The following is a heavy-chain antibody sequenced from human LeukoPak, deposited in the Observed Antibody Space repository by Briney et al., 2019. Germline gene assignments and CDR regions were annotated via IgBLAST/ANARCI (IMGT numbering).Heavy chain of an antibody. CDR3: ARAQSGDVFDI. CDR1: GGAFSTLA. CDR2: IIPILEVT. D-gene: IGHD3-3*01. J-gene: IGHJ3*02. V-gene: IGHV1-69*04. Sequence: GASVKVSCKASGGAFSTLAMSWVRQAPGQGLEWMGRIIPILEVTNYARRFHGRVSITADKSTSTAYMELSSLRSEDTAVYYCARAQSGDVFDIWGQGTMVSVSS.